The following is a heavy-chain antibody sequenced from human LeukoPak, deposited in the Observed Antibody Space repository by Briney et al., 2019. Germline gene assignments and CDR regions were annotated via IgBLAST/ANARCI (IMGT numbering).Heavy chain of an antibody. J-gene: IGHJ4*02. D-gene: IGHD6-19*01. Sequence: GGSLRLSCAASGFTFSSYSMNCVRQAPGKGLEWVSSISSSSSYIYYADSVKGRFTISRDNAKNSLYLQMNSLRAEDTAVYYFARGIGSGWVDYWGQGTLVTVSS. CDR1: GFTFSSYS. CDR3: ARGIGSGWVDY. CDR2: ISSSSSYI. V-gene: IGHV3-21*01.